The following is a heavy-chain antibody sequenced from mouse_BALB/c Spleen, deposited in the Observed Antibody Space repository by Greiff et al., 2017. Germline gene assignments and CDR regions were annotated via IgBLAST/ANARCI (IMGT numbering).Heavy chain of an antibody. D-gene: IGHD1-1*01. CDR3: ARHYYYGSSYAMDY. CDR2: IWSGGST. CDR1: GFSLTSYG. V-gene: IGHV2-2*02. J-gene: IGHJ4*01. Sequence: QVQLKESGPGLVQPSQSLSITCTVSGFSLTSYGVHWVRQSPGKGLEWLGVIWSGGSTDYNAAFISRLSISKDNSKSQVFFKMNSLQANDTAIYYCARHYYYGSSYAMDYWGQGTSVTVSS.